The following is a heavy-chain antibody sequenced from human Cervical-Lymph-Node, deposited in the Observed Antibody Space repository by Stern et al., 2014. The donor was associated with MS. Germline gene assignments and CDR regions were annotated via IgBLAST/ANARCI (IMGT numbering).Heavy chain of an antibody. CDR3: ARARVGDYARSPHLDS. CDR1: GFTFSHYS. V-gene: IGHV3-21*01. J-gene: IGHJ4*02. CDR2: ISNNSPHT. D-gene: IGHD4-17*01. Sequence: EVQLVESGGGLVKPGESLRLSCEASGFTFSHYSINWVRQAPGKGLECISSISNNSPHTYYATSEEGRFTITRDSARDSVSLHMVSLRAEDTAVYYCARARVGDYARSPHLDSWGQGTLVTVSS.